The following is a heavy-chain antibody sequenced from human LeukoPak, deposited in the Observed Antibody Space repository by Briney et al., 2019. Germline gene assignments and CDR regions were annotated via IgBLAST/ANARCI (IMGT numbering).Heavy chain of an antibody. V-gene: IGHV3-30*18. Sequence: GRSLRLSCAASGFTFSSYGMHWVRQAPGKGLEWVAVISYDGSNKYYADSVKGRFTISRDNSKNTLYLQMNSLRAEDTAVYYCAKRGAGYYYGMDVWGQGTLVTVSS. CDR3: AKRGAGYYYGMDV. CDR2: ISYDGSNK. CDR1: GFTFSSYG. J-gene: IGHJ6*02.